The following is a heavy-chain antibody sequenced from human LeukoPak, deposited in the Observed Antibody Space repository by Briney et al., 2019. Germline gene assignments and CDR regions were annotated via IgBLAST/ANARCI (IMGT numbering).Heavy chain of an antibody. CDR3: ARDQKAYSSSWFKNPGMDY. J-gene: IGHJ4*02. CDR2: TIPIFGTA. CDR1: GGTFSSYA. Sequence: SVKVSCKASGGTFSSYAISWVRQAPGQGLEWMGGTIPIFGTANYAQKFQGRVTITADESTSTAYMELSSLRSEDTAVYYCARDQKAYSSSWFKNPGMDYWGQGTLVTVSS. V-gene: IGHV1-69*13. D-gene: IGHD6-13*01.